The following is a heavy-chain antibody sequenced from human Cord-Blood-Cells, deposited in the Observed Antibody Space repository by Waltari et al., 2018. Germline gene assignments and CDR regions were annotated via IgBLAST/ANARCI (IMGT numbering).Heavy chain of an antibody. J-gene: IGHJ3*02. V-gene: IGHV4-34*01. Sequence: QVQLQQWGAGLLKPSETLSLTCAVYGGSFSVSSWTWIRQPPGKGLEWIGEINHSGSTNYNPSLKSRVTISVDTSKNQFSLKLSSVTAADTAVYYCARAPLRRYSYGHDAFDIWGQGTMVTVSS. CDR2: INHSGST. CDR1: GGSFSVSS. CDR3: ARAPLRRYSYGHDAFDI. D-gene: IGHD5-18*01.